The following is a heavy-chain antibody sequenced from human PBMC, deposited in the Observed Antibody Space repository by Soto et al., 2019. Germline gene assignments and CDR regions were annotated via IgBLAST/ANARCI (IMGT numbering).Heavy chain of an antibody. D-gene: IGHD5-18*01. CDR1: GGTFSSYA. CDR3: ASQVGGGRGYSYAGDY. CDR2: IIPIFGTA. J-gene: IGHJ4*02. V-gene: IGHV1-69*12. Sequence: QVQLVQSGAEVKKPGSSVKVSCKASGGTFSSYAISWVRQAPGQGLEWMGGIIPIFGTANYAQKFQGRVTITADDSTSTAYMELSSLRSEDTAVYYCASQVGGGRGYSYAGDYWGQGNMVTVSS.